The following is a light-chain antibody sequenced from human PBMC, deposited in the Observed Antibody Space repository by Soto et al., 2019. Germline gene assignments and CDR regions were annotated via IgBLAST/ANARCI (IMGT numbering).Light chain of an antibody. Sequence: DLQMTQSPSSVSASVGDRVTITCRASLGIKTWLAWYQEKPGKAPQLLIYAASTLQTGVPSRFSGSGSGTDFTLAISSLQPEDSATYYCLQAHSFPPTFGQGTKVEIK. V-gene: IGKV1-12*01. CDR3: LQAHSFPPT. CDR1: LGIKTW. J-gene: IGKJ1*01. CDR2: AAS.